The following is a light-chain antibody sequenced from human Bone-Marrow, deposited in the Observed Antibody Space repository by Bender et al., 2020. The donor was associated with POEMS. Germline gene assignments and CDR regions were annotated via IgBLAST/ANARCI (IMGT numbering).Light chain of an antibody. CDR1: NSNIGGYP. V-gene: IGLV1-44*01. Sequence: QSLLTQPPSVSAAPGQRVTISCSGSNSNIGGYPVNWYQQLPGTAPRLLIYTNNERPSGIPERFSGSNSGNTATLTISGTQAMDEADYYCQAWDSSTAVVFGGGTKLTVL. CDR3: QAWDSSTAVV. CDR2: TNN. J-gene: IGLJ2*01.